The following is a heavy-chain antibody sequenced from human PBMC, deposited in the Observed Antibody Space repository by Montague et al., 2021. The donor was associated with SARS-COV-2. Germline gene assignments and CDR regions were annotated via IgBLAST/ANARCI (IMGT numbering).Heavy chain of an antibody. J-gene: IGHJ4*02. CDR3: ASVYCSSNSCSDGLHY. Sequence: SETLSLTCTVSGGSISSYYWNWIRQPPGKGLEWIGYINYSGSTYYNPSLKSRVTISVDTSKNQFSLKLSSVTAADTAVYYCASVYCSSNSCSDGLHYWGQGTLVTVSS. CDR2: INYSGST. CDR1: GGSISSYY. V-gene: IGHV4-59*04. D-gene: IGHD2-2*01.